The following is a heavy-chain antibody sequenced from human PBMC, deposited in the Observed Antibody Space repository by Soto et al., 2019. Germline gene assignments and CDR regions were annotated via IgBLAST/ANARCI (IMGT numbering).Heavy chain of an antibody. D-gene: IGHD6-19*01. Sequence: ASVKVSCKASGYTFTSYDIIWVRQATGQGLEWMGWMNPSTGNTDSAEKFQGRLTMTRNTSISTVYMELSNLSFEDTAVYYCARGRIIVAGGFDPWGQGTLVTVSS. CDR3: ARGRIIVAGGFDP. CDR2: MNPSTGNT. J-gene: IGHJ5*02. V-gene: IGHV1-8*01. CDR1: GYTFTSYD.